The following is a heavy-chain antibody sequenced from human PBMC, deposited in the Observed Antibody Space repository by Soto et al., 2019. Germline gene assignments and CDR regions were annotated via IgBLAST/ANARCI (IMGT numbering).Heavy chain of an antibody. CDR1: GYTLTELS. CDR3: ATHKPGSGSGSDP. D-gene: IGHD6-19*01. CDR2: FDPEDGET. Sequence: ASVKVSCKVSGYTLTELSMHWVRQAPGKGLEWMGGFDPEDGETIYAQKFQGRVTMTEDTSTDTAYIEQSSLRSEDKAVYYCATHKPGSGSGSDPWGKGTLVTVP. V-gene: IGHV1-24*01. J-gene: IGHJ5*02.